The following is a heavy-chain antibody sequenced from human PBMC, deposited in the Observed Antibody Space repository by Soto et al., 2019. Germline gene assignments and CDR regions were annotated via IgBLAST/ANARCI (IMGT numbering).Heavy chain of an antibody. D-gene: IGHD1-1*01. CDR2: IYPGDSDT. V-gene: IGHV5-51*01. CDR3: EKKNGNTEGWLDT. Sequence: GESLKISCKGSGYSFTSYWIGWVRQMPGKGLEWMGIIYPGDSDTRYSPSFQGQVTISADKSISTAYLQWSSLKASDTTMYYCEKKNGNTEGWLDTWGQGTLVTVSS. J-gene: IGHJ5*02. CDR1: GYSFTSYW.